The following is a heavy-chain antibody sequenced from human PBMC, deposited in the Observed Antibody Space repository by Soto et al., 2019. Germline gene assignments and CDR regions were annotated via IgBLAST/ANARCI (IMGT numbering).Heavy chain of an antibody. Sequence: SETLSLTCTVSGGSISSYYWSWIRQPPGKGLEWIGYIYYSGSTNYNPSLKSRVTISVDTSKNQFSLKLSSVTAADTAVYYCARHDSSGYYYYWGQGTLVTVSS. J-gene: IGHJ4*02. CDR1: GGSISSYY. D-gene: IGHD3-22*01. CDR2: IYYSGST. V-gene: IGHV4-59*08. CDR3: ARHDSSGYYYY.